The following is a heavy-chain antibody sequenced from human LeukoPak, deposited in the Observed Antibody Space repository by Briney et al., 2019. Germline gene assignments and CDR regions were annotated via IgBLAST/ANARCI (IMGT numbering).Heavy chain of an antibody. V-gene: IGHV1-2*02. Sequence: ASVKVSFKASGNTFTCYYMHWVRHAPGQGLEWMGLINPNSSATNYAQKFLGRVTTTRDTSIRKASMQMSSVVPDDCSGYYCAKDSCSGGGWYCWYSDLWGRGTLVTVSS. D-gene: IGHD2-15*01. J-gene: IGHJ2*01. CDR2: INPNSSAT. CDR3: AKDSCSGGGWYCWYSDL. CDR1: GNTFTCYY.